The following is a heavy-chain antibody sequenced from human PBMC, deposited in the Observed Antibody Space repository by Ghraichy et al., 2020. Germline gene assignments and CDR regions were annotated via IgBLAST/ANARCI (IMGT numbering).Heavy chain of an antibody. D-gene: IGHD5-12*01. Sequence: TLSLTCTVSGGSISSGGYYWSWIRQHPGKGLEWIGYIYYSGSTYYNPSLKSRVTISVDTSKNQFSLKLSSVTAADTAVYYCARTPLYPTILEGDVWGQGTTVTVSS. CDR1: GGSISSGGYY. J-gene: IGHJ6*02. CDR2: IYYSGST. CDR3: ARTPLYPTILEGDV. V-gene: IGHV4-31*03.